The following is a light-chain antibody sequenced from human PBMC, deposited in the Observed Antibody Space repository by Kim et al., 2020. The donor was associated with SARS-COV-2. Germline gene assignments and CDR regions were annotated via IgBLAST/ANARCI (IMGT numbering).Light chain of an antibody. CDR3: QQYDSFPLT. Sequence: SVGDRVTITSRASESISKSLDWYQQRPRKAPKLLIYKASSLESGVPSRFSGSGSGTEFTLTISRLQPDDSATYYCQQYDSFPLTFGGGTKVDIK. CDR1: ESISKS. J-gene: IGKJ4*01. CDR2: KAS. V-gene: IGKV1-5*03.